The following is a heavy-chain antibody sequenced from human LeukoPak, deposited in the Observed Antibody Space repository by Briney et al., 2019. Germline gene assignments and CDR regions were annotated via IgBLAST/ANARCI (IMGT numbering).Heavy chain of an antibody. V-gene: IGHV1-18*01. Sequence: SSVKVSCKASGGTFSSYGISWVRQAPGQGLEWMGWISAYNGNTNYAQKLQGRVTMTTDTSTSTAYMELRSLRSDDTAVYYCARVADYNGAFDIWGQGTMVTVSS. D-gene: IGHD4-11*01. CDR3: ARVADYNGAFDI. CDR2: ISAYNGNT. J-gene: IGHJ3*02. CDR1: GGTFSSYG.